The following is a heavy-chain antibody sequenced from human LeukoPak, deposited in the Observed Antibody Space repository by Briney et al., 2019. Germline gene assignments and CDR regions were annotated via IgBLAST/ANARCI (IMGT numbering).Heavy chain of an antibody. CDR1: GGSISSGGYY. CDR3: ASGRIVATMNY. CDR2: IYYSGST. V-gene: IGHV4-31*03. J-gene: IGHJ4*02. D-gene: IGHD5-12*01. Sequence: SQTLSLTCTVSGGSISSGGYYWSWIRQHPGKGLEWVGYIYYSGSTYYNASLKSRVTISVDTSKNQFSLKLSSVTAADTAVYYCASGRIVATMNYWGQGTLVTVSS.